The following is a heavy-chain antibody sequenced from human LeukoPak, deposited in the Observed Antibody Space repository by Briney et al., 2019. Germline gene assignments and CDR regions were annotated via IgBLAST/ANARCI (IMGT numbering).Heavy chain of an antibody. CDR2: IKEDGSEK. D-gene: IGHD6-13*01. CDR1: GFSFSSCW. J-gene: IGHJ5*02. Sequence: GGSLRLSCAASGFSFSSCWMSWVRQAPGKGLEWVANIKEDGSEKYYVDSVKGRFTISRDNAKDSLYLQMSSLRAEDTAVYYCARDLISSISRGWFDPWGQGTLVTVSS. CDR3: ARDLISSISRGWFDP. V-gene: IGHV3-7*01.